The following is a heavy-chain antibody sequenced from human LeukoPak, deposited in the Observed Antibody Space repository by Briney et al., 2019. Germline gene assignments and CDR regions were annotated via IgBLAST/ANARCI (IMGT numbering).Heavy chain of an antibody. D-gene: IGHD2-15*01. V-gene: IGHV4-59*08. Sequence: SETLSLTCTVSGGSISSSYWSWLRQPPGKGLEWIGYIFYSGSTSYNPSLKSRVTISVGTSKSQFSLKLSSVTAADTAVYYCATLRYCSGGSCFPKYLQHWGQGTLVTVSS. CDR3: ATLRYCSGGSCFPKYLQH. J-gene: IGHJ1*01. CDR1: GGSISSSY. CDR2: IFYSGST.